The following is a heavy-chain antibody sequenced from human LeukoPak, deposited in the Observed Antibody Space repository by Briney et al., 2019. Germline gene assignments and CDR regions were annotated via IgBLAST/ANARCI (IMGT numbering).Heavy chain of an antibody. D-gene: IGHD6-13*01. J-gene: IGHJ6*04. CDR1: GGTFSSYA. V-gene: IGHV1-69*13. Sequence: SVKVSCKASGGTFSSYAISWVRQAPGQGLEWMGGIIPIFGTANYAQKFRGRVTITADESTSTAYMELSSLRSEDTAVYYCARASLSSSWYTPSEPYYYYYYGMDVWGKGTTVTVSS. CDR2: IIPIFGTA. CDR3: ARASLSSSWYTPSEPYYYYYYGMDV.